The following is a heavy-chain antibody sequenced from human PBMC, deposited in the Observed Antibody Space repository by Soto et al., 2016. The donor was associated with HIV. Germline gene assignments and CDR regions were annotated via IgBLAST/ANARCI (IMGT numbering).Heavy chain of an antibody. CDR2: IKPDESET. V-gene: IGHV3-7*01. CDR3: ARVLAGDRFDP. CDR1: GFTFDTHW. Sequence: EVQLVESGGGLVQPGGSLRLSCAASGFTFDTHWMTWVRQAPGKGLEWVANIKPDESETYYVDSVKGRFTISRDNANKSLFLQMDSLRAEDTAVYYCARVLAGDRFDPWGQGTLVTVSS. J-gene: IGHJ5*02. D-gene: IGHD3-16*01.